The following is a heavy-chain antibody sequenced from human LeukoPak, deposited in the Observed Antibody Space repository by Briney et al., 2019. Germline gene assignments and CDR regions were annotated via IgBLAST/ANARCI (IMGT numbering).Heavy chain of an antibody. J-gene: IGHJ4*02. CDR3: ARARYSSSWACDY. V-gene: IGHV4-59*01. Sequence: SETLSLTCTVSGGSISSYYWSWIRQPPGKGLEWIGYIYYSGSTNYNPSLKSRVAISVDTSKNQFSLKLSSVTAADTAVYYCARARYSSSWACDYWGQGTLVTVSS. D-gene: IGHD6-13*01. CDR2: IYYSGST. CDR1: GGSISSYY.